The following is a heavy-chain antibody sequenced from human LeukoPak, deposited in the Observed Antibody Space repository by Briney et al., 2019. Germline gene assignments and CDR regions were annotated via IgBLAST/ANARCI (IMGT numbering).Heavy chain of an antibody. D-gene: IGHD6-6*01. Sequence: SETLSLTCTVSGGSISSSSYYWGWICQPPGKGLEWIGSIYYSGSTYYNPSLKSRVTMSVDTSKNQFSLKLSSVTAADTAVYYCARVVRYSSSSDYYYYMDVWGKGTTVTVSS. CDR1: GGSISSSSYY. J-gene: IGHJ6*03. CDR3: ARVVRYSSSSDYYYYMDV. V-gene: IGHV4-39*07. CDR2: IYYSGST.